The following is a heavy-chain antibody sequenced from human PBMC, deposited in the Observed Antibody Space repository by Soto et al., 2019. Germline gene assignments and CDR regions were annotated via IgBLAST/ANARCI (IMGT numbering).Heavy chain of an antibody. Sequence: EVQLVESGGGLVQPGGSLRLSCAASGFTFSTYWMNWVRQAPGKGLEWVANIKEDGSEEYYVDSVKGRFTISRDNAKNSLYLDMNSLRGEDTAVYYCARDWGAPGRVSAFGYYYHFGMDVWGQGPTVTVPS. J-gene: IGHJ6*02. CDR3: ARDWGAPGRVSAFGYYYHFGMDV. V-gene: IGHV3-7*05. D-gene: IGHD2-2*01. CDR2: IKEDGSEE. CDR1: GFTFSTYW.